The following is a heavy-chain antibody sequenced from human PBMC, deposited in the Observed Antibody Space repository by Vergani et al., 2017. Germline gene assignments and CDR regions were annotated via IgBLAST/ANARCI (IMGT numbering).Heavy chain of an antibody. J-gene: IGHJ5*02. CDR3: AKNAVGAANWFDP. CDR1: GFTVSSNY. CDR2: IYSDGST. V-gene: IGHV3-66*02. Sequence: EVQLVESGGGLVQPGGSLRLSCAASGFTVSSNYMSWVRQAPGQGLEWVSVIYSDGSTYYADSVKGRFTISRDNSKNTLYLQMNSLRAEDTAVYYCAKNAVGAANWFDPWGQGTLVTVSS. D-gene: IGHD1-26*01.